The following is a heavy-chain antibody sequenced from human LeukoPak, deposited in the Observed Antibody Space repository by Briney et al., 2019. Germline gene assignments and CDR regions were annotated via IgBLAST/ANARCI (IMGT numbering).Heavy chain of an antibody. D-gene: IGHD3-10*01. Sequence: GGSLRLSCAASGFTFSSYGVHCVRQAPGKGLEWVAVIWYDGSKKYYADSVKGRFTISRDNSKNTLYLQMNSLRAEDTAVYYCSRFRAIGYFDYWGQGTLVTVSS. CDR1: GFTFSSYG. J-gene: IGHJ4*02. V-gene: IGHV3-33*01. CDR2: IWYDGSKK. CDR3: SRFRAIGYFDY.